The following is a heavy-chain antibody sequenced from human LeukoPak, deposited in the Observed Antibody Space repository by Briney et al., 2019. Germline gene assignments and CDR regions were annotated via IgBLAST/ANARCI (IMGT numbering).Heavy chain of an antibody. D-gene: IGHD3-22*01. Sequence: PSETLSLTCTVSGGSISSYYWSWIRQPPGKGLEWIGYIYYSGSTNYNPSLKSRVTISVDTSKNQFSLKLSSVTAADTAVYYCARATNYYYDSSGYYSNWGQGTLVTVSS. CDR1: GGSISSYY. CDR3: ARATNYYYDSSGYYSN. J-gene: IGHJ4*02. CDR2: IYYSGST. V-gene: IGHV4-59*01.